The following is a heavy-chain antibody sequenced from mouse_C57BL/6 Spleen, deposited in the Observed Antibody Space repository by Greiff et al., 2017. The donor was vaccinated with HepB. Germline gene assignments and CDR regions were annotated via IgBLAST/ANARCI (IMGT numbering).Heavy chain of an antibody. CDR1: GFTFSDYY. Sequence: EVKLVESEGGLVQPGSSMKLSCTASGFTFSDYYMAWVRQVPEKGLEWVANINYDGSSTYYLDSLKSRFIISRDNAKNILYLQMSSLKSEDTATYYCAREADPYYAMDYWGQGTSVTVSS. J-gene: IGHJ4*01. CDR3: AREADPYYAMDY. V-gene: IGHV5-16*01. CDR2: INYDGSST. D-gene: IGHD3-3*01.